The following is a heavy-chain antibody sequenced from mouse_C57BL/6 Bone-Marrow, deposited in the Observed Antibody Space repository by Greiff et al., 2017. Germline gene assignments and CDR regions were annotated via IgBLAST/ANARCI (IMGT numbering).Heavy chain of an antibody. D-gene: IGHD2-4*01. CDR1: GYTFTSYW. CDR3: AREAIYYDYDGAWFAY. J-gene: IGHJ3*01. V-gene: IGHV1-59*01. Sequence: VQLQQPGAELVRPGTSVKLSCKASGYTFTSYWMHWVKQRPGQGLEWIGVIDPSDSYTNYNQKSKGKATLTVDTSSSTAYMQLSSLTSEDSAVYYCAREAIYYDYDGAWFAYWGQGTLVTVSA. CDR2: IDPSDSYT.